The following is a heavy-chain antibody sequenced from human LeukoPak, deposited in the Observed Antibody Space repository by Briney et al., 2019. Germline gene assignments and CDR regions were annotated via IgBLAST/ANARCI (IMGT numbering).Heavy chain of an antibody. J-gene: IGHJ4*02. V-gene: IGHV4-38-2*01. CDR2: IYHSGST. D-gene: IGHD3-10*01. CDR3: HGLSMVRGVIQDY. Sequence: SETLSLTCAVSGYSVSSGYYWGWIRQPPGKGLEWIGSIYHSGSTYYNPSLKCRVTISVDTSKNQFSLKLSSVTAADTAVYYCHGLSMVRGVIQDYWGQGTLVTVSS. CDR1: GYSVSSGYY.